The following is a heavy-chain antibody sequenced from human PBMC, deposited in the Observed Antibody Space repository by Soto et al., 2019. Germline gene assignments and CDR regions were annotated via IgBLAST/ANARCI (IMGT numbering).Heavy chain of an antibody. V-gene: IGHV1-18*01. CDR1: GYTFTAYG. J-gene: IGHJ4*02. D-gene: IGHD3-22*01. Sequence: QVQMVQSGPEVKMPGASVKVSCQTSGYTFTAYGLAWLRQAPGQRPEWMGRVSTNYDRTNYARKCQGRVTMTTDRSTTTTASELMSVGTDDTAVYYCARELSTEISAYYTFAFWGQGTLVPVSS. CDR2: VSTNYDRT. CDR3: ARELSTEISAYYTFAF.